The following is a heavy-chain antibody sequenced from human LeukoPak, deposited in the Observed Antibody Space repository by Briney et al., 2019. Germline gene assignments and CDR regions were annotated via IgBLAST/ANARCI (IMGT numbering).Heavy chain of an antibody. CDR3: ARHRWSIAAAGWFDP. J-gene: IGHJ5*02. CDR1: GGSFSGYY. V-gene: IGHV4-34*01. CDR2: INHSGST. D-gene: IGHD6-13*01. Sequence: PSETLSLTCAVYGGSFSGYYWSWIRQPPGKGLEWIGEINHSGSTNYNPSLKSRVTISVDTSKNQFSLKLSSVTAADTAVYYCARHRWSIAAAGWFDPWGQGTLVTVSS.